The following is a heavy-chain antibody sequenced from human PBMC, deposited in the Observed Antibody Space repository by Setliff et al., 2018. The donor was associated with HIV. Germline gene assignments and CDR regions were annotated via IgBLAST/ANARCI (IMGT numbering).Heavy chain of an antibody. D-gene: IGHD6-19*01. CDR3: ARAYYSSGSDDY. V-gene: IGHV3-21*01. J-gene: IGHJ4*02. CDR2: ITSSTSYI. Sequence: GGSLRLSCAASTFTFSTYSMHWVRQAPGKGLEWVSFITSSTSYIYYADSLKGRFTISRDNARNSLYLQMNSLRAEDTAVYYCARAYYSSGSDDYWGQGTLVTAPQ. CDR1: TFTFSTYS.